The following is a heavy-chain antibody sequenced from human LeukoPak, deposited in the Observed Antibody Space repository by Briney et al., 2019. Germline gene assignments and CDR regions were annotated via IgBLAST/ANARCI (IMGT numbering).Heavy chain of an antibody. Sequence: PGGSLRLSCAASGFTFRSYAMSWVRQAPGKGLEWVSAISGSGGSTYYADSVKGRFTLSKDNAKNTVYLQMNNLRAEDTAVYYCVSFYETYWGRGTLVTVSS. CDR1: GFTFRSYA. J-gene: IGHJ4*02. V-gene: IGHV3-23*01. CDR2: ISGSGGST. CDR3: VSFYETY. D-gene: IGHD2/OR15-2a*01.